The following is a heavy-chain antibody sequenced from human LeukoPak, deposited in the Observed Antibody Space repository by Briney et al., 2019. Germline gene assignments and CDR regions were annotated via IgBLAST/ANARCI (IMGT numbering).Heavy chain of an antibody. D-gene: IGHD7-27*01. CDR2: IYPRGST. Sequence: PSETLSLTCAVSGGSISSGSYSWSWIRQPPGKGLEWIGYIYPRGSTHYNPSLKRRVILSLDKSANQFSLNLSSVTAADTAVYYCARFSPRAMGNYLDFWGQGTLVTVSS. CDR1: GGSISSGSYS. CDR3: ARFSPRAMGNYLDF. V-gene: IGHV4-30-2*01. J-gene: IGHJ4*02.